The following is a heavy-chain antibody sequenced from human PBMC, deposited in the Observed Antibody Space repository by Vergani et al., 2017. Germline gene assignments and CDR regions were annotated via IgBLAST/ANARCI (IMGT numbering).Heavy chain of an antibody. J-gene: IGHJ4*02. D-gene: IGHD2-2*02. CDR3: SRPRYTTYYYFDD. Sequence: EVQRVQSGAEVKKPGESLKISCKGSGYRFTSYWIGWVRQMPGKGLEWMGIIYPGDSDTRYSPSFQGQVTISADKSISTAYLQWSSLKASDTAMYYCSRPRYTTYYYFDDWGQGTLVTVSS. CDR2: IYPGDSDT. V-gene: IGHV5-51*03. CDR1: GYRFTSYW.